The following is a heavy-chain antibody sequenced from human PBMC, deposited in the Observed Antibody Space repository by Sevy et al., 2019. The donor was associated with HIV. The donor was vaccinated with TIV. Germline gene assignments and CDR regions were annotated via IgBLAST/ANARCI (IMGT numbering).Heavy chain of an antibody. CDR1: GYTFSSYA. V-gene: IGHV7-4-1*02. D-gene: IGHD3-22*01. CDR2: INTNTGNP. J-gene: IGHJ4*02. CDR3: ARDLYYDSSAYSDY. Sequence: ASVKVSCKASGYTFSSYAMNWVRQAPGQGLEWMGWINTNTGNPTYAQGFTGRFVFSLETSVSTAYLQISSLKAEDTAVYYCARDLYYDSSAYSDYWGQGTLVTVSS.